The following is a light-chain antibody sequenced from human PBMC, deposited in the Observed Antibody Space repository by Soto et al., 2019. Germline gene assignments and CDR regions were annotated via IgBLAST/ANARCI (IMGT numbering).Light chain of an antibody. CDR2: TAS. Sequence: DIQLTKSPSFLSASVGDTVTITCRASQGISRYLAWYQQKPGKAPKLLIYTASTLQSGVPSRFSGSGSGTEFTLTISSLQPEDFATYYCQQLTSYFPLTFGGGTKVDI. CDR3: QQLTSYFPLT. J-gene: IGKJ4*01. V-gene: IGKV1-9*01. CDR1: QGISRY.